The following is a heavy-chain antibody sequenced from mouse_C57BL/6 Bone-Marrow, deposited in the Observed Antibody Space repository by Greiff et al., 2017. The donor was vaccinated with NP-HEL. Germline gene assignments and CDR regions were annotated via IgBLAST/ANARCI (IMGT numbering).Heavy chain of an antibody. D-gene: IGHD2-4*01. V-gene: IGHV5-4*01. J-gene: IGHJ3*01. CDR1: GFTFSSYA. CDR2: ISDGGSYT. Sequence: EVKVVESGGGLVKPGGSLKLSCAASGFTFSSYAMSWVRQTPEKRLEWVATISDGGSYTYYPDNVKGRFTISRDNAKNNLYLQMSHLKSEDTAMYYCARDRIYYDYDGGAWFAYWGQGTLVTVSA. CDR3: ARDRIYYDYDGGAWFAY.